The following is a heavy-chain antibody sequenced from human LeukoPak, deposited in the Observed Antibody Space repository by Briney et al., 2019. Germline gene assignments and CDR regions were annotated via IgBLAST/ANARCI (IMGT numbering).Heavy chain of an antibody. CDR2: INPSGGST. CDR1: GYTFTSYD. Sequence: ASVKVSCKASGYTFTSYDINWVRQAPGQGLEWMGIINPSGGSTSYAQKFQGRVTMTRDMSTSTVYMELSSLRSEDTAVYYCAREAKVDTAMVPNFDYWGQGTLVTVSS. V-gene: IGHV1-46*01. J-gene: IGHJ4*02. CDR3: AREAKVDTAMVPNFDY. D-gene: IGHD5-18*01.